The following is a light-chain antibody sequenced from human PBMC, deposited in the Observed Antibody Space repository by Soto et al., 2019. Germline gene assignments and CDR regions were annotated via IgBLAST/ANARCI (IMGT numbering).Light chain of an antibody. Sequence: QMTQSPASLSASVGDRVTITCRASQGISSALAWYQQKPGKAPKLLIYKASTLKSGVPSRFSGSGSGTEFTLTISSLQPDDFATYYCQHYNSYSEAFGQGTKVDIK. V-gene: IGKV1-5*03. CDR1: QGISSA. CDR2: KAS. J-gene: IGKJ1*01. CDR3: QHYNSYSEA.